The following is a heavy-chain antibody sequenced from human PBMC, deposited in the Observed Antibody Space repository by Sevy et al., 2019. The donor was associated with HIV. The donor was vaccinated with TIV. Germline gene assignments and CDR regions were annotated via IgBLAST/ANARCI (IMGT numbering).Heavy chain of an antibody. CDR2: ITGSGFTI. V-gene: IGHV3-11*04. CDR3: ASRSQCSNGVCPFDY. D-gene: IGHD2-8*01. Sequence: GGSLRLSCRGSGFSFSDFYMSWIRQAPGKGLEWVSHITGSGFTIYQADSVKGRFAISRDNAKNSLYLQMNSLRDEDTAVYYCASRSQCSNGVCPFDYWGQGTLVTVSS. CDR1: GFSFSDFY. J-gene: IGHJ4*02.